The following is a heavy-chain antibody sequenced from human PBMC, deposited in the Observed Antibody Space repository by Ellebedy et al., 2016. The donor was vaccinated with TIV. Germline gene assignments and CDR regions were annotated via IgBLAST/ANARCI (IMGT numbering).Heavy chain of an antibody. CDR1: GYSFNSYG. Sequence: ASVKVSCXASGYSFNSYGINWVRQAPGQGLEWMGWISVYNGNRNYAQKFQGRVTITADKSTSTGYMELSSLRSEDTAVYYCARGTSSPRNYYGMDVWGQGTTVTISS. D-gene: IGHD2-2*01. J-gene: IGHJ6*02. CDR2: ISVYNGNR. V-gene: IGHV1-18*01. CDR3: ARGTSSPRNYYGMDV.